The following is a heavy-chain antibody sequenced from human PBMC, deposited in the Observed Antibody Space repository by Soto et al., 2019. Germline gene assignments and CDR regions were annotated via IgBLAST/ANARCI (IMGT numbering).Heavy chain of an antibody. CDR2: ITQAGTT. J-gene: IGHJ5*02. Sequence: QVQLQQWGAGLLKPSETLSLTCNIYGGYFTANYWSWIRQPPGKGLEWLGEITQAGTTHYNPSLADRIIISADASTNQFSLKLTAVTAADTATYYFATGGLFTSWGQGTLVTVS. D-gene: IGHD3-10*01. CDR3: ATGGLFTS. CDR1: GGYFTANY. V-gene: IGHV4-34*01.